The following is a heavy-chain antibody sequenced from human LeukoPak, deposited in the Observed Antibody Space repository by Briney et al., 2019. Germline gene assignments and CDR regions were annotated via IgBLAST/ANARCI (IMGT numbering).Heavy chain of an antibody. D-gene: IGHD1-26*01. CDR3: AKHRERPGNNWFDP. CDR2: ISYSGST. V-gene: IGHV4-59*08. Sequence: PSETLSLTCTVSGDSISSSHWSWIRQPAGKGLEWIGYISYSGSTDYNPSLKSRVTISVDTSKNQVSLKLSSVTAADTAVYYCAKHRERPGNNWFDPWGQGNLVTVSS. CDR1: GDSISSSH. J-gene: IGHJ5*02.